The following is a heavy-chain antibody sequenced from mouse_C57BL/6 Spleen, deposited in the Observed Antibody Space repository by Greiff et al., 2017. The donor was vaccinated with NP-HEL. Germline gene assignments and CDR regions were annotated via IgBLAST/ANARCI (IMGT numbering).Heavy chain of an antibody. D-gene: IGHD2-10*01. Sequence: EVQGVESGPVLVKPGASVKMSCKASGYTFTDYYMNWVKQSHGKSLEWIGVINPYNGGTSYNQKFKGKATLTVDKSSSTAYMELNSLTSEDSAVYYCARDVLLQDFDYWGQGTTLTVSS. J-gene: IGHJ2*01. V-gene: IGHV1-19*01. CDR1: GYTFTDYY. CDR2: INPYNGGT. CDR3: ARDVLLQDFDY.